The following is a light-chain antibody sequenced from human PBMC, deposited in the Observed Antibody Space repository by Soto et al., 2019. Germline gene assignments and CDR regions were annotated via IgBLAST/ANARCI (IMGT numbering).Light chain of an antibody. Sequence: DIVLTQTPLSSPVTLGQPASISCRSSQSLVHSDGDTYLSWFHQRPGQPPRLLIDKVSNRFSGVPDRFSGSGAGTDFTLKISRLEAEDVGIYFCMQATQYRPYTFGQGNKLEIK. V-gene: IGKV2-24*01. CDR3: MQATQYRPYT. CDR1: QSLVHSDGDTY. J-gene: IGKJ2*01. CDR2: KVS.